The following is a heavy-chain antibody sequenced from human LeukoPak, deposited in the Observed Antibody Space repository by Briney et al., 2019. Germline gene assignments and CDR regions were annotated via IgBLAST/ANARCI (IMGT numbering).Heavy chain of an antibody. D-gene: IGHD3-22*01. J-gene: IGHJ4*02. CDR2: TNPNSGGT. Sequence: ASVKVSCKASGYTFTGYYMHWVRQAPGQGLEWMGWTNPNSGGTNYAQKFQGRVSMTRDTAISTAYMELSRLRSDDTAVYYCARSAAYYYDSSGSDYWGQGTLVTVSS. V-gene: IGHV1-2*02. CDR3: ARSAAYYYDSSGSDY. CDR1: GYTFTGYY.